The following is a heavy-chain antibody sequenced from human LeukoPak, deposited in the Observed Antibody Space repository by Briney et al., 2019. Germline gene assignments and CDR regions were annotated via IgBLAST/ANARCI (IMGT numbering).Heavy chain of an antibody. CDR1: GFTFSSYW. CDR2: IKQDGSEK. CDR3: ARVMVAATNWFDP. V-gene: IGHV3-7*01. J-gene: IGHJ5*02. D-gene: IGHD2-15*01. Sequence: GGSLRLSCAASGFTFSSYWMSWVRKAPRKGLEWVANIKQDGSEKYYVDSVKGRFTISRDNAKNSLYLQMNSLRAEDTAVYYCARVMVAATNWFDPWGQGTLVTVSS.